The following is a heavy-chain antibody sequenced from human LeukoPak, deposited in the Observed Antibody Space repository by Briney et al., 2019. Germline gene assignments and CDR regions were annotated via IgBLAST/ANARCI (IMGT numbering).Heavy chain of an antibody. J-gene: IGHJ4*02. CDR2: IIPIFGTA. CDR3: ASSLSKGYCSSTSCYRVDYYFDY. D-gene: IGHD2-2*01. V-gene: IGHV1-69*05. Sequence: ASVKVSCKASGGTFSSYAISWVRQAPGQGLEWMGGIIPIFGTANYAQKFQGRVTITTDESTSTAYMELSSLRSEDMAVYYCASSLSKGYCSSTSCYRVDYYFDYWAREPWSPSPQ. CDR1: GGTFSSYA.